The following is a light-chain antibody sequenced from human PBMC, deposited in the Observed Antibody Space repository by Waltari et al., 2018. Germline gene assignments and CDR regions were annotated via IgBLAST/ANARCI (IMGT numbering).Light chain of an antibody. CDR2: RAS. V-gene: IGKV1-5*03. CDR1: QSITNW. J-gene: IGKJ1*01. CDR3: QQYDNYWT. Sequence: DIQMTHTPSTHHASVVDIMTITFRASQSITNWLAWYQQKPGKSPNLLIYRASNLESGVPSRFSGSGSGTEFTLTISSLQPDDFATYYCQQYDNYWTFGQGTKVEIK.